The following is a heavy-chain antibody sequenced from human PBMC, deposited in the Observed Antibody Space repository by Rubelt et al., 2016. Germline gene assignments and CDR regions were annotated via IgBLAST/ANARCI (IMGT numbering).Heavy chain of an antibody. CDR2: IKQDGSEK. V-gene: IGHV3-7*05. J-gene: IGHJ4*02. CDR1: GFSFSSYW. D-gene: IGHD2-2*01. Sequence: LSCAASGFSFSSYWMSWVRQAPGKGLEWVAHIKQDGSEKYYVDSVKGRFTISRDNAKNSLYLQMNSLRAEDTAVYYCAIRAGLGVPAGGIPGWGQGTLVTVSS. CDR3: AIRAGLGVPAGGIPG.